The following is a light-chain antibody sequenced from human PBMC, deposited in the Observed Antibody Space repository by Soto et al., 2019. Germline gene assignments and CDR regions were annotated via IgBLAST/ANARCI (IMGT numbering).Light chain of an antibody. V-gene: IGLV2-14*01. Sequence: QSVLTQPASVSGSPGQSITISCTGTSNDIGGYNYVSWYQLHPGKAPKLMIYEVSDRPSGVSNRFSGSKSGNTASLTISGLQAEDEGDYYCSSYRSGDTLVFGGGTKLTVL. J-gene: IGLJ2*01. CDR3: SSYRSGDTLV. CDR1: SNDIGGYNY. CDR2: EVS.